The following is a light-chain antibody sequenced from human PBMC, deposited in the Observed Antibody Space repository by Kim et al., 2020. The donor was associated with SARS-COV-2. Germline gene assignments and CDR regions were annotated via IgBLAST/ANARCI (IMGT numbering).Light chain of an antibody. CDR2: GKN. CDR3: NSRDSSGNHLS. V-gene: IGLV3-19*01. CDR1: SLRSYY. Sequence: SYELTQDPAVSVALGQTVRITCQGDSLRSYYASWYQQKPGQAPVLVIYGKNNRPSGIPDRFSGSSSGNTASFTITGAQAEDEADYYCNSRDSSGNHLSFG. J-gene: IGLJ2*01.